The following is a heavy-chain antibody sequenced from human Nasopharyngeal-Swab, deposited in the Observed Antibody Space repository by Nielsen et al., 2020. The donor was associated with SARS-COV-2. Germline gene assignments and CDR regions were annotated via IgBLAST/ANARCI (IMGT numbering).Heavy chain of an antibody. CDR3: ASLSGSSPAYYYYMDV. CDR2: ISWNSGSI. V-gene: IGHV3-9*01. D-gene: IGHD6-13*01. Sequence: GGSLRLSCAASGFTFDDYAMHWVRQAPGKGLEWVSGISWNSGSIGYADSVKGRFTISRDNAKNSLYLQMNSLRAEDTALYYCASLSGSSPAYYYYMDVWGKGTTVTVSS. CDR1: GFTFDDYA. J-gene: IGHJ6*03.